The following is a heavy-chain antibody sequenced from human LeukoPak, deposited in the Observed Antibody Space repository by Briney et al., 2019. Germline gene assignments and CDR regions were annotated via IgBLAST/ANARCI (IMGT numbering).Heavy chain of an antibody. CDR2: IYTSGST. V-gene: IGHV4-38-2*02. CDR1: GYSISSGYY. Sequence: SETLSLTCTVSGYSISSGYYWGWIRQPPGKGLEWIGRIYTSGSTNYNPSLKSRVTMSVDTSKNQFSLKLSSVTAADTAVYYCARDTYGDYGLIFDYWGQGTLVTVSS. J-gene: IGHJ4*02. CDR3: ARDTYGDYGLIFDY. D-gene: IGHD4-17*01.